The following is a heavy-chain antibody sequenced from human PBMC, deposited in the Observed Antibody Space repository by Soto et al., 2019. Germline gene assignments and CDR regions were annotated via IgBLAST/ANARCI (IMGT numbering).Heavy chain of an antibody. D-gene: IGHD5-12*01. CDR3: AKRSGYSGYGDAFDI. Sequence: GGSLRLSCAASGFTFSSYAMSWVRQAPGKGLEWVSAISGSGGSTYYADSVKGRFTISRDNSKNTLYLQMNSLRAEDTAVYYYAKRSGYSGYGDAFDIWVQGTMVTVSS. CDR1: GFTFSSYA. J-gene: IGHJ3*02. V-gene: IGHV3-23*01. CDR2: ISGSGGST.